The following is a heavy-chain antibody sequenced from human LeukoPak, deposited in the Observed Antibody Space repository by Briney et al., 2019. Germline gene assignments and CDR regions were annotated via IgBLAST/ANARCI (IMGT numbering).Heavy chain of an antibody. J-gene: IGHJ4*02. CDR2: INPYSGDT. V-gene: IGHV1-2*06. CDR1: GYTFTGYY. D-gene: IGHD1-20*01. Sequence: ASVKVSCKASGYTFTGYYIHWVRQAPGQGLEWMGRINPYSGDTNYAQKFQGRVTMTRDTSISTAYMDLSRLRSDDTAVYYCARPPITGTTTLYYWGQGTLVTVSS. CDR3: ARPPITGTTTLYY.